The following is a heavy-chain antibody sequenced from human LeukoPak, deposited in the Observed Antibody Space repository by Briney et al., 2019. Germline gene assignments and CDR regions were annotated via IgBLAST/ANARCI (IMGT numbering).Heavy chain of an antibody. J-gene: IGHJ4*02. Sequence: GGSLRLSCVASGSSFSSYWINWVRQAPGEGLEWVAHMKPDGTEKYYLDSEKGRFTISRDNAKNSLYLQMSSLRSEDTAVYYCARDMGYGYWVVDYWGQGTLVTVSS. CDR1: GSSFSSYW. V-gene: IGHV3-7*01. D-gene: IGHD5-18*01. CDR2: MKPDGTEK. CDR3: ARDMGYGYWVVDY.